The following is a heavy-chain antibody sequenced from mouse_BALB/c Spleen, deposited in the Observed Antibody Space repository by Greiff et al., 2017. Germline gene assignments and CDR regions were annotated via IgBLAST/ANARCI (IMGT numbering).Heavy chain of an antibody. CDR2: IYPGDGDT. Sequence: QVQLQQSGPELVKPGASVKISCKASGYAFSSSWMNWVKQRPGQGLEWIGRIYPGDGDTNYNGKFKGKATLTADKSSSTAYMQLSSLTSVDSAVYFCARSGLDYWGQGTTLTVSS. V-gene: IGHV1-82*01. CDR3: ARSGLDY. CDR1: GYAFSSSW. J-gene: IGHJ2*01.